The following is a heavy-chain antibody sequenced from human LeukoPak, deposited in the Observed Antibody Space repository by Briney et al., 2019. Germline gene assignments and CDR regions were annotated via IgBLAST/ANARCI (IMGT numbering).Heavy chain of an antibody. V-gene: IGHV6-1*01. J-gene: IGHJ5*02. Sequence: SQTLSLTCAISGDSVSGGSAGWNWIRQSPSRGLEWLGRIYYRSKWYSDYAISVKSRITINPDTSRNQFSLQLNSVTHDDTAVYYCTGGGLVRGSLHWFVPWGQGTLVTVSS. D-gene: IGHD3-10*01. CDR1: GDSVSGGSAG. CDR2: IYYRSKWYS. CDR3: TGGGLVRGSLHWFVP.